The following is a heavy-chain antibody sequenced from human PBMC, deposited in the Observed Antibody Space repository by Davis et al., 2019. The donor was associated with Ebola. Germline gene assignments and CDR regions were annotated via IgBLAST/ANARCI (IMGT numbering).Heavy chain of an antibody. Sequence: GESLKISCKASGYGFASYWIGWVRQRPGKGLEWMGVIYVGDSDTRYSPSFQGQVTISVDKSISTAYLQWSSLKASDTATYYCARPSDSSGYKVDYWGHGTLVTVSS. CDR1: GYGFASYW. J-gene: IGHJ4*01. CDR2: IYVGDSDT. V-gene: IGHV5-51*01. CDR3: ARPSDSSGYKVDY. D-gene: IGHD3-22*01.